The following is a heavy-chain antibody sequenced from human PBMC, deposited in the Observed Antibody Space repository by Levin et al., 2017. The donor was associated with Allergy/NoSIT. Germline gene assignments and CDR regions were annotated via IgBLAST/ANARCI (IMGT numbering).Heavy chain of an antibody. CDR3: ARSGSGWYPYYFDY. CDR2: IYYSGST. Sequence: SQTLSLTCTVSGGSISSSSYYWGWIRQPPGKGLEWIGSIYYSGSTYYNPSLKSRVTISVDTSKNQFSLKLSSVTAADTAVYYCARSGSGWYPYYFDYWGQGTLVTVSS. D-gene: IGHD6-19*01. J-gene: IGHJ4*02. V-gene: IGHV4-39*07. CDR1: GGSISSSSYY.